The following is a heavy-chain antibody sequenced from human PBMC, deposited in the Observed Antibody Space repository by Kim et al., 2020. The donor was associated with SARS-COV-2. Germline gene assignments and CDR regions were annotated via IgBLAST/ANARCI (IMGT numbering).Heavy chain of an antibody. CDR3: AKQIGEWGGAFDI. J-gene: IGHJ3*02. CDR1: GFTFSSYA. CDR2: ISGRGRDT. Sequence: GGSLRLSCAASGFTFSSYAINWVRQAPGKGLEWVSGISGRGRDTYYADSVKGRFTISRDNSKNTMFVEMNSLRAEDTAVYYCAKQIGEWGGAFDIWGQGT. V-gene: IGHV3-23*01. D-gene: IGHD3-10*01.